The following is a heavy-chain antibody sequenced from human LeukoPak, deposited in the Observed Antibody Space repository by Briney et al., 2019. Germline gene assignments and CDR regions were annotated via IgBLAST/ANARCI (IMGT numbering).Heavy chain of an antibody. CDR1: GFTFSSYS. CDR3: ARENQGLEPSAEDYYFDY. V-gene: IGHV3-21*06. D-gene: IGHD1-1*01. Sequence: GGSLRLSCATSGFTFSSYSMNWVRQAPGKGLEWVSSISSSSSYIYYADSVKGRFTISRDNAKNTLYLQMNSLRAEDTAVYYCARENQGLEPSAEDYYFDYWGQGTLVTVSS. J-gene: IGHJ4*02. CDR2: ISSSSSYI.